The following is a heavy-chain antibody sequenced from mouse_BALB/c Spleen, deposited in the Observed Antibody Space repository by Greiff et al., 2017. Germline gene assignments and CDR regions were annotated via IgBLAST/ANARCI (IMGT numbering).Heavy chain of an antibody. J-gene: IGHJ3*01. V-gene: IGHV7-1*02. CDR2: SRNKANDYTT. D-gene: IGHD1-1*01. Sequence: EVKLMESGGGLVQPGGSLRLSCATSGFTFSDFYMEWVRQPPGKRLEWIAASRNKANDYTTEYSASVKGRFIVSRATSQSILYLQMNAMRAEDTAIYYCARGLYGSSGGFADWGQGTLVTVSA. CDR3: ARGLYGSSGGFAD. CDR1: GFTFSDFY.